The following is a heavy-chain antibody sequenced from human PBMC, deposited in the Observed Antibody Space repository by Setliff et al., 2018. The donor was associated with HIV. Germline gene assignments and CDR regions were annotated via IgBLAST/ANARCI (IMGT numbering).Heavy chain of an antibody. Sequence: GGSLRLSCAASGFTFSSYAMHWVRQAPGKGLEWVAVISYDGSNKYYADSVKGRFTISRDNSKNTLYLQMNSLRAEDTAVYYCAKVPGTAASGVYYFDYWGQGTLVTVSS. CDR3: AKVPGTAASGVYYFDY. J-gene: IGHJ4*02. CDR2: ISYDGSNK. D-gene: IGHD6-13*01. V-gene: IGHV3-30-3*01. CDR1: GFTFSSYA.